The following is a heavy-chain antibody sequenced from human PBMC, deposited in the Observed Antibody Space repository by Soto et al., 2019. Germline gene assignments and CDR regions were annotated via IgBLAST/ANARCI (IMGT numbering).Heavy chain of an antibody. D-gene: IGHD1-26*01. CDR3: ARDLPIVGTTTWDY. J-gene: IGHJ4*02. Sequence: QVQLVQSGAEVKKSGASVRVSCKASGYTFTGYYIHWVRQAPGQGLEWMGWINPNNGGTDYVQKFQGRVSMTRNTSITTVYMELSRLRSDDTAVYYCARDLPIVGTTTWDYWGQGTLVTVSS. CDR1: GYTFTGYY. V-gene: IGHV1-2*02. CDR2: INPNNGGT.